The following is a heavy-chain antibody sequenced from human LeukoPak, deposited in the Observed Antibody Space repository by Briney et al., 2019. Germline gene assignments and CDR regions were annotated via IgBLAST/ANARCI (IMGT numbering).Heavy chain of an antibody. J-gene: IGHJ4*02. CDR1: GGSFSGYY. CDR2: INHSGST. Sequence: SETLSLTCAVYGGSFSGYYWSWIRQPPGKGLEWIGEINHSGSTNYNPSLKSRVTISVDTSKNQFSLKLSSVTAADTAVYYCARGDSLDYWGQGTLVTVSS. CDR3: ARGDSLDY. V-gene: IGHV4-34*01.